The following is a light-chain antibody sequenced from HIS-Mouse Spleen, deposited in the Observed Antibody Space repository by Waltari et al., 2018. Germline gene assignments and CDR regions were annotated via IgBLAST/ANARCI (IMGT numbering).Light chain of an antibody. J-gene: IGLJ2*01. CDR2: EDS. V-gene: IGLV3-10*01. CDR1: ALPKKY. CDR3: YSTDSSGNHRV. Sequence: SYELTQPPSVSVSPGQTARITCSGDALPKKYAYWYQQKSGQAPVLVIYEDSKRPSGSPGRFSGAGSGTMATLTISGAQVEDEADYYCYSTDSSGNHRVFGGGTKLTVL.